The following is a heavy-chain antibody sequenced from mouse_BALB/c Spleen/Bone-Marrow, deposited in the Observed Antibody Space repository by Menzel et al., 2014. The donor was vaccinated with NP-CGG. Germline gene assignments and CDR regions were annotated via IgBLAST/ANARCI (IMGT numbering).Heavy chain of an antibody. J-gene: IGHJ2*01. Sequence: VQFQQPGAELVMPGSSVKISCKASGYEFSSYWMNWVDQRPGKGLEWIGQIWPGDGDTNYNGKFKGKATLTADKSSSTTYLQLRSITSADSAVLFCARRDCRHRGEFYFDYWGRGTTLTVSS. CDR2: IWPGDGDT. D-gene: IGHD2-14*01. V-gene: IGHV1-80*01. CDR1: GYEFSSYW. CDR3: ARRDCRHRGEFYFDY.